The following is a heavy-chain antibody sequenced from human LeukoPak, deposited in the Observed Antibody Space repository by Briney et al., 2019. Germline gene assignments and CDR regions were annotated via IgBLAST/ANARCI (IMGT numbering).Heavy chain of an antibody. D-gene: IGHD3-3*01. CDR3: AREVAGLGGEFDY. CDR1: GYTFTSYG. CDR2: ISGYNGYT. V-gene: IGHV1-18*01. Sequence: ASVKVSCKASGYTFTSYGISWVRQAPGQGLEWMGWISGYNGYTHFAQKFQDRFTMTTDISTNTAHMELRSLRSDDTAVYYCAREVAGLGGEFDYWGQGTLVSVSS. J-gene: IGHJ4*02.